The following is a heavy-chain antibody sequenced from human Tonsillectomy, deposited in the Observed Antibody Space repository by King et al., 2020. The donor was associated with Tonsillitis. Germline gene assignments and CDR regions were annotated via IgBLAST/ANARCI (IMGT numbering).Heavy chain of an antibody. CDR3: AKDQMVVTNLMDY. CDR1: GFTFSSYA. D-gene: IGHD4/OR15-4a*01. V-gene: IGHV3-23*04. J-gene: IGHJ4*02. CDR2: ISGSGGST. Sequence: VQLVESGGGLVQPGGSLRLSCAASGFTFSSYAMSWVRQAPGKGLEWVSAISGSGGSTYYADSAKGRSTFSRDNSKNTLYLQMNSLRAEDTAVYYCAKDQMVVTNLMDYWGQGTLFTVSS.